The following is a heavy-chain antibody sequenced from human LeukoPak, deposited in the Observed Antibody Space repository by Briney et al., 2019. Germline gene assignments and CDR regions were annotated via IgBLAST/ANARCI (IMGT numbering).Heavy chain of an antibody. CDR3: ARAVPLYDSSGYYRWYFDL. D-gene: IGHD3-22*01. CDR1: GGSISSGGYY. Sequence: SQTLSLTCTVSGGSISSGGYYWSWIRQPPGKGLEWIGYIYHSGSTSYNPSLKSRVTISVDTSKNQFSLKLSSVTAADTAVYYCARAVPLYDSSGYYRWYFDLWGRGTLVTVSS. V-gene: IGHV4-30-2*01. J-gene: IGHJ2*01. CDR2: IYHSGST.